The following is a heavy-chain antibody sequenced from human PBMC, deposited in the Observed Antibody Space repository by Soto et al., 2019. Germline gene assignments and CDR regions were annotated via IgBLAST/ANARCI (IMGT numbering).Heavy chain of an antibody. Sequence: EVRLVESGGGLVQPGGSLRLSCAASGFTFSTYWMHWVRQAPGKGLVWVSRINGDGTTTQYADSVKGRFTNSRDNAKNTLYLQMNTLRGDDTAMYYCASIPMVRGPSDYWGQGTLVTVSS. CDR2: INGDGTTT. V-gene: IGHV3-74*02. J-gene: IGHJ4*02. D-gene: IGHD3-10*01. CDR3: ASIPMVRGPSDY. CDR1: GFTFSTYW.